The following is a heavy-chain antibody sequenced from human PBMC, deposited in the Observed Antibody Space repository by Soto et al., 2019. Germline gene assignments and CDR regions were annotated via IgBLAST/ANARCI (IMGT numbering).Heavy chain of an antibody. J-gene: IGHJ4*02. CDR1: GGSFSGYY. CDR3: AREDGYSGYDLVY. CDR2: INHSGST. V-gene: IGHV4-34*01. Sequence: SETLSLTCAVSGGSFSGYYWSWIRQPPGKGLEWIGEINHSGSTYYNPSLKSRVTISVDTSKNQFSLKLSSVTAADTAVYYGAREDGYSGYDLVYWGQGTLVTVSS. D-gene: IGHD5-12*01.